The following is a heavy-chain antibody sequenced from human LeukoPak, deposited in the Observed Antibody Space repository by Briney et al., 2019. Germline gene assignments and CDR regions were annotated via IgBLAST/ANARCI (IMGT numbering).Heavy chain of an antibody. D-gene: IGHD6-6*01. J-gene: IGHJ4*02. V-gene: IGHV6-1*01. CDR3: ARVSSSWSPSLSVTHYFDS. CDR1: GDSVSNNSAA. Sequence: SRTLSLTFAISGDSVSNNSAAWNWIRQSPARGLECLGSTYYRSKWYSDFAVSVKSRIAINPDTSKNQFSLQLTSVTPEDTAVYYCARVSSSWSPSLSVTHYFDSWGQGALVTVSS. CDR2: TYYRSKWYS.